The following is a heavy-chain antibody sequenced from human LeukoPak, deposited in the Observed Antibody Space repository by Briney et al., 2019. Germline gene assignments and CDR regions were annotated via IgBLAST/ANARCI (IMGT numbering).Heavy chain of an antibody. J-gene: IGHJ5*02. CDR3: AKDRLSTPTAPRFDP. D-gene: IGHD4-23*01. CDR1: GFTFSSYA. CDR2: ISGSGGIT. Sequence: GGSLRLSCAASGFTFSSYAMSWVRQAPGKGLEWVSVISGSGGITSYADSVKGRFTISRDNSKNTLFLEMNSLRAEDTALYYCAKDRLSTPTAPRFDPWGQGTQVTVSS. V-gene: IGHV3-23*01.